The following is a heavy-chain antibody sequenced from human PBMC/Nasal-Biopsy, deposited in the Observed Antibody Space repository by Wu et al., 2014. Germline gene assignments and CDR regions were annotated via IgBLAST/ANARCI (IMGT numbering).Heavy chain of an antibody. J-gene: IGHJ4*02. D-gene: IGHD3-22*01. CDR2: IRGSGENT. Sequence: SCAASGFTFSSYGMNWFRQAPGKGLEWVSLIRGSGENTYYADSVKGRFTISRDNSKNTLYLQMDSLRAEDTAVYYCAKDQKDHYDGSRYSFPKSGDFWGQGTLVTVSS. CDR1: GFTFSSYG. CDR3: AKDQKDHYDGSRYSFPKSGDF. V-gene: IGHV3-23*01.